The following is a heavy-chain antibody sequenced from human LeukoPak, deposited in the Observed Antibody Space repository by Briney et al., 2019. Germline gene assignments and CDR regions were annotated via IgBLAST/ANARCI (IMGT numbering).Heavy chain of an antibody. CDR1: GGSISSSSYY. D-gene: IGHD3-22*01. CDR3: ARSSEGRYYYDSSGFSYYYYYMDV. Sequence: SETLSLTCTVSGGSISSSSYYWGWIRQPPGKGLEWIGSIYYSGSTYYNPSLRSRVTISVDTSKNQFSQKLSSVTAADTAVYYCARSSEGRYYYDSSGFSYYYYYMDVWGKGTTVTISS. J-gene: IGHJ6*03. CDR2: IYYSGST. V-gene: IGHV4-39*07.